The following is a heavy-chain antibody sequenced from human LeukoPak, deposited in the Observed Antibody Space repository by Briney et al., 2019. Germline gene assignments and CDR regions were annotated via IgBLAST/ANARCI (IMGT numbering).Heavy chain of an antibody. Sequence: GGSLRLSCAASGFTFSGYWMSWVRQAPGKGLEWVATVTQDGREKYYVDSVKGRFTISRDNAKSSLFLQMNSLRAEDTAVYYCARLGCVRACPHGALNWWGQGTLVTVSS. D-gene: IGHD3/OR15-3a*01. CDR1: GFTFSGYW. V-gene: IGHV3-7*03. CDR2: VTQDGREK. CDR3: ARLGCVRACPHGALNW. J-gene: IGHJ4*02.